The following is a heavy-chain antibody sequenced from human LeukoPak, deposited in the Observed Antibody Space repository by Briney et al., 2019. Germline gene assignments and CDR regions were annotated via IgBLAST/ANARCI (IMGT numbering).Heavy chain of an antibody. V-gene: IGHV4-34*01. J-gene: IGHJ6*02. CDR3: ARGGFYYYYGMDV. CDR2: INHSGST. CDR1: GGSFSGYY. Sequence: SETLSLTCAVYGGSFSGYYWSWIRQPPGKGLDWIGEINHSGSTNYNPSLKSRVTISVDTSKNQFSLKLSSVTAADTAVYYCARGGFYYYYGMDVWGQGTTVTVSS.